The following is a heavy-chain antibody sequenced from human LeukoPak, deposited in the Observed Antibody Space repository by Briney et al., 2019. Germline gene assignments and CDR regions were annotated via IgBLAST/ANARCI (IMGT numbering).Heavy chain of an antibody. J-gene: IGHJ4*02. Sequence: PSQTLSLTCTVSGGSISSGGYYWSWIRQPPGKGLEWIGYIYHSGSTYYNPSLKSRVPISVDRAKNQCSLKLSSVTAADTAVYYCTRESTLSYYFDYWGQGPLVTVSS. CDR2: IYHSGST. CDR3: TRESTLSYYFDY. D-gene: IGHD2-2*01. CDR1: GGSISSGGYY. V-gene: IGHV4-30-2*01.